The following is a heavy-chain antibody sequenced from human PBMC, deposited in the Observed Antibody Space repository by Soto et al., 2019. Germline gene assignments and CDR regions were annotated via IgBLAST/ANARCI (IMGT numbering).Heavy chain of an antibody. Sequence: SETLSLTCTVSGGSISGYDWGWLRQPPGKGLEWIGYTYFSGSPNYNPSLKSRVTISVDTSKNEFSLKLTSITAADTAVYYCARGPGNSSTWYCDKWGQGTLVTVSS. D-gene: IGHD2-2*01. CDR3: ARGPGNSSTWYCDK. J-gene: IGHJ4*02. CDR2: TYFSGSP. V-gene: IGHV4-59*01. CDR1: GGSISGYD.